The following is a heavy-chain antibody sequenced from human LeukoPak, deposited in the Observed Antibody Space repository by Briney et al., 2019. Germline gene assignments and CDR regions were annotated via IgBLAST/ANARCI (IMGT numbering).Heavy chain of an antibody. CDR2: IYYSGST. CDR1: GGSISSYY. J-gene: IGHJ5*02. CDR3: ARSPHNWFDP. Sequence: SETLSLTCTVSGGSISSYYWSWIRQPPGKGLEWIGYIYYSGSTNYNPSLKSRVTISVDTSKNQFSLKLSSATAADTAVYYCARSPHNWFDPWGQGTLVTVSS. V-gene: IGHV4-59*01.